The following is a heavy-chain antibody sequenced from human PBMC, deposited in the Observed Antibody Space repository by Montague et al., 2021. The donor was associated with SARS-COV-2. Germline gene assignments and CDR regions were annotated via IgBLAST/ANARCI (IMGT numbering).Heavy chain of an antibody. CDR1: GFAFTPYT. J-gene: IGHJ3*01. D-gene: IGHD3-9*01. V-gene: IGHV3-21*06. Sequence: SLRLSCAASGFAFTPYTLSWVRQAPGKGLEWVSSVTSSGAYIYYTYSXXVRFPISRDNAKNSLYLQMNSLRAEDTAVYYCARDRVLQLFDLDDAFDLWGQGTMVTVSS. CDR3: ARDRVLQLFDLDDAFDL. CDR2: VTSSGAYI.